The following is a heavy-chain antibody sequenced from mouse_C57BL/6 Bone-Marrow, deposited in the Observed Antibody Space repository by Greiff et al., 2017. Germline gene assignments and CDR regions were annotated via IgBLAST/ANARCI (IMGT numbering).Heavy chain of an antibody. Sequence: EVKLVESGGGLVQPGGSLKLSCAASGFTFSDYGMAWVRQAPRKGPEWVAFISNLAYSIYYADTVTGRFTISRENAKNTLYLEMSSLRSEDTAMYYCARRDSSGCVDAMDYWGQGTSVTVSS. CDR1: GFTFSDYG. CDR2: ISNLAYSI. D-gene: IGHD3-2*02. V-gene: IGHV5-15*01. J-gene: IGHJ4*01. CDR3: ARRDSSGCVDAMDY.